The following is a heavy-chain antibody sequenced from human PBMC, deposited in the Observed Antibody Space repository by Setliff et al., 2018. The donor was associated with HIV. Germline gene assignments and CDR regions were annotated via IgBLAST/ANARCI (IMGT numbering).Heavy chain of an antibody. CDR2: IYYSGST. Sequence: SETLSLTCNVSGGSISSHYWSWIRQPPGKGLEWIGTIYYSGSTYYNPSLKSRVTISVDTSKKQFSLKLSSVTAADTAVYYCAREKNYYNNYYFDYWGQGTLVTVSS. V-gene: IGHV4-59*11. CDR3: AREKNYYNNYYFDY. J-gene: IGHJ4*02. D-gene: IGHD4-4*01. CDR1: GGSISSHY.